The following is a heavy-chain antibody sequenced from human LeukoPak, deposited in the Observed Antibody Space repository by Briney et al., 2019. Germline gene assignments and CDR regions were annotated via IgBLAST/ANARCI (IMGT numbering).Heavy chain of an antibody. D-gene: IGHD3-22*01. Sequence: KTGGSLRLSCAASGFTLSSYSMNWVRQPPGKGLDWVSSISSSRSYIYYADSVKGRYTISRDNAKNSLYLQMNSLRAEDTAVYYCARGSHEPLSVDSSGYPDAFDIWGQGTMVTVSS. CDR2: ISSSRSYI. J-gene: IGHJ3*02. CDR3: ARGSHEPLSVDSSGYPDAFDI. V-gene: IGHV3-21*01. CDR1: GFTLSSYS.